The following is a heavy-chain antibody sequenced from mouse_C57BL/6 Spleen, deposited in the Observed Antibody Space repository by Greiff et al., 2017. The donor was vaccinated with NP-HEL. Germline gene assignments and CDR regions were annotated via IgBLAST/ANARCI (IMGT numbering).Heavy chain of an antibody. V-gene: IGHV1-69*01. CDR3: ERVDYYGSTLLYAMDW. J-gene: IGHJ4*01. CDR1: GYTFTSYW. Sequence: VQLQQPGAELVMPGASVKLSCKASGYTFTSYWMHWVKQRPGQGLEWIGEIDPSDSYTNYNQKFKGKSTLTVDKSSSTAYMQLSSLTSEDSAVYYCERVDYYGSTLLYAMDWGGKGTSVPVSS. D-gene: IGHD1-1*01. CDR2: IDPSDSYT.